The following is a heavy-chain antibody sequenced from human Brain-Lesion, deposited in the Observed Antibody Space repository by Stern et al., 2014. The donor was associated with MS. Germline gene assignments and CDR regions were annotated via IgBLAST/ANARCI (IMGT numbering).Heavy chain of an antibody. J-gene: IGHJ4*02. V-gene: IGHV1-24*01. Sequence: VQLVESGAEVKKPGASVKVSCKVSGYTLTEFSMHWVRQAPRKGLEWLGGFDPEDGETIYAQKFQGRVTMTEDTSTDTAYMELSSLRSEDPAVYYCATLSPGAGGNYYRHFDYWGQGTLVTVSS. CDR1: GYTLTEFS. CDR3: ATLSPGAGGNYYRHFDY. D-gene: IGHD1-26*01. CDR2: FDPEDGET.